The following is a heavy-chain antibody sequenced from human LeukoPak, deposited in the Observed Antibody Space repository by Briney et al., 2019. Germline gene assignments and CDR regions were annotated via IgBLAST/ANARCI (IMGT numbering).Heavy chain of an antibody. D-gene: IGHD1-26*01. CDR3: ARGLIAWGAPNDY. J-gene: IGHJ4*02. CDR1: GYTFTSYD. V-gene: IGHV1-8*01. Sequence: ASVKVSCKASGYTFTSYDINWVRQATGQGLEWMGWMNPDSGNTGYAQKFQGRVTMTRNTSISTAYMELSSLRSEDTAVYYCARGLIAWGAPNDYWGQGTLVTVSS. CDR2: MNPDSGNT.